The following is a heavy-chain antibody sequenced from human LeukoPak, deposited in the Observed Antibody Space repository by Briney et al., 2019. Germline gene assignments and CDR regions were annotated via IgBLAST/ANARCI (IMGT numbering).Heavy chain of an antibody. CDR2: IYTSGST. Sequence: SETLSLTCTVSGGSISSGSYYWSWIRQPAGKGLEWIGRIYTSGSTNYNPSLKSRVTISVDTSKNQFSLKLSSVTAADTAVYCCARESKYYDFWSGYSREFDYWGQGTLVTVSS. CDR3: ARESKYYDFWSGYSREFDY. V-gene: IGHV4-61*02. CDR1: GGSISSGSYY. J-gene: IGHJ4*02. D-gene: IGHD3-3*01.